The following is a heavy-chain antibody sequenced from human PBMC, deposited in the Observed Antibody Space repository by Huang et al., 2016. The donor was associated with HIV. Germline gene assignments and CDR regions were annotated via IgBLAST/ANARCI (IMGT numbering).Heavy chain of an antibody. D-gene: IGHD3-10*01. CDR2: SKSDGSST. V-gene: IGHV3-74*01. CDR3: ARGSRQGKYYYGSGTAY. Sequence: EVQLVESGGGLVQPGGSLRLSCAASGFTFSSYWMHGVRQVPGKGLVWVAHSKSDGSSTSYADSVKGRFTISRDNAKNTLYLQMNSLRAEDTAVYYCARGSRQGKYYYGSGTAYWGQGTLVTVSS. J-gene: IGHJ4*02. CDR1: GFTFSSYW.